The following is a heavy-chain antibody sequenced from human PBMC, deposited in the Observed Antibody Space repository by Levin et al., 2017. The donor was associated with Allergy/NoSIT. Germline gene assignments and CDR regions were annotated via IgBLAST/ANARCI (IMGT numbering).Heavy chain of an antibody. CDR2: ITHSGST. J-gene: IGHJ5*02. Sequence: SETLSLTCAIYGGSFRGYYWSWIRQPPGKGLEWIGEITHSGSTNYNPSLKSRVTISIDTSKNQFSLKLRSVTAAAPAVYFFADSGWHYCSNTSCDWLPSWCDPWGQGALVTVSS. CDR1: GGSFRGYY. V-gene: IGHV4-34*01. CDR3: ADSGWHYCSNTSCDWLPSWCDP. D-gene: IGHD2-2*01.